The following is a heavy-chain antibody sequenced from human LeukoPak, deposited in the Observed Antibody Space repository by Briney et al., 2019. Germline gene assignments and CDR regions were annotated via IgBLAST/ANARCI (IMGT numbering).Heavy chain of an antibody. CDR1: GYTFTSYG. Sequence: GASVKVSCKASGYTFTSYGISWVRQAPGQGLEWMGWISAYNGNTNYAQKLQGRVTMTTDTSTSTAYMELRSLRPDDTAVYYCARDIVDYYDSSGVYYFDYWGQGTLVTVSS. CDR2: ISAYNGNT. D-gene: IGHD3-22*01. J-gene: IGHJ4*02. V-gene: IGHV1-18*01. CDR3: ARDIVDYYDSSGVYYFDY.